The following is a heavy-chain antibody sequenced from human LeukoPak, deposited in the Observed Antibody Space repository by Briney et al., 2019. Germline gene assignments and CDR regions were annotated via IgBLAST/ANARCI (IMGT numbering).Heavy chain of an antibody. CDR1: GFPFSSYE. CDR3: ARVLWAPYYYYGMDV. J-gene: IGHJ6*02. D-gene: IGHD3-10*01. V-gene: IGHV3-48*03. Sequence: GGPLKLSRAASGFPFSSYEMNWARPAPGKGLEWVSYLSSSSSPLYYAASVKGRFTISRDNAKSSLYLQMTSLRAEDTAVYYCARVLWAPYYYYGMDVWGQGTTVTVSS. CDR2: LSSSSSPL.